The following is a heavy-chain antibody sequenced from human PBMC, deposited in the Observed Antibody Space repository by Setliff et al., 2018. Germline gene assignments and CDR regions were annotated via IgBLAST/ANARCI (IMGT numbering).Heavy chain of an antibody. D-gene: IGHD2-2*01. CDR3: AKSLHGNSWYADY. CDR1: GYSFNTHA. J-gene: IGHJ4*02. CDR2: IAIDGTYK. Sequence: PGGSLSLSCAASGYSFNTHAMHWARQAPGKGLEWVALIAIDGTYKYYSDSVRGRFTISRDNSKNTVYLQMNSLGSDDTATYFCAKSLHGNSWYADYRGQGTLVTVSS. V-gene: IGHV3-30*02.